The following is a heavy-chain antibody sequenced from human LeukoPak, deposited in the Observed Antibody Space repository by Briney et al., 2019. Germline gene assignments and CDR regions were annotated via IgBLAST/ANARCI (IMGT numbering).Heavy chain of an antibody. Sequence: PSETPSLTCTVSGGSISSYYWGWIRQPPGKGLQWIGYIYTGGSAYYNPSLYRRVAVSVDTSKNQFSLRLTSVTAADTAMYYCARLQPRTHYNFGSASYAFDLWGQGTLVTVSS. CDR1: GGSISSYY. CDR2: IYTGGSA. CDR3: ARLQPRTHYNFGSASYAFDL. V-gene: IGHV4-4*08. J-gene: IGHJ5*02. D-gene: IGHD3-3*01.